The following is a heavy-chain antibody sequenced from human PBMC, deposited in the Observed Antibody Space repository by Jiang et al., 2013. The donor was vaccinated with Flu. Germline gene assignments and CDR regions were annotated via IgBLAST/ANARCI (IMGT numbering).Heavy chain of an antibody. Sequence: GSGLVKPSETLSLTCTVSGDSISSYYWSWIRQPPGKGLEWIGYMYYRGSTNYNPSLKSRVTISVVTSKNQFSLRLSSATAADTAVYYCARHSPYSSAFYFDYWGQGTLVTVSS. CDR2: MYYRGST. J-gene: IGHJ4*02. CDR3: ARHSPYSSAFYFDY. D-gene: IGHD6-19*01. CDR1: GDSISSYY. V-gene: IGHV4-59*08.